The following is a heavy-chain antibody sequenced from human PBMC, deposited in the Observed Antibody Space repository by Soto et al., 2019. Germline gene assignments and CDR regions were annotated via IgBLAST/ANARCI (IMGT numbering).Heavy chain of an antibody. CDR1: GGSISSYY. CDR2: IYYIGST. V-gene: IGHV4-59*01. Sequence: PWETLSLTCTVSGGSISSYYWSWIRQPPGKGLEWIGYIYYIGSTNYNPSLKSRVTISVDTSKNQFSLKLSSVTAADTAVYYCARGLRRQLLNWFDPWGQGTLVTVSS. D-gene: IGHD2-2*01. J-gene: IGHJ5*02. CDR3: ARGLRRQLLNWFDP.